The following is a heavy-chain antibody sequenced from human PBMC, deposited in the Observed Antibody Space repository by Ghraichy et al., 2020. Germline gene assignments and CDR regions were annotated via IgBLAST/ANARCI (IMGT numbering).Heavy chain of an antibody. CDR1: GFTFSSYA. J-gene: IGHJ4*02. CDR2: ISSNGGSP. CDR3: ARAEGGSGWQNIDY. D-gene: IGHD6-19*01. Sequence: GGSLRLSCAASGFTFSSYAMHWVRQAPGKGLEYVSAISSNGGSPYYANSGKGRFTISRDNSKNTLYLQMGSLRAEDMAVYYCARAEGGSGWQNIDYWGQGTLVTVSS. V-gene: IGHV3-64*01.